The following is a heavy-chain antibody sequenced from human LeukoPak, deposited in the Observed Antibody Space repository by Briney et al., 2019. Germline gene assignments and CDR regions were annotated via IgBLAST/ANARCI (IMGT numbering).Heavy chain of an antibody. J-gene: IGHJ4*02. CDR3: AKEIYSFTIFMPTHRWAVDY. CDR1: GFTFDDYA. CDR2: ISWNSGSI. Sequence: PGGSLRLSCAASGFTFDDYAMHWVRQAPGKGLEWVSGISWNSGSIGYADSVKGRFTISRGNAKNSLYLQMNSLRAEDTALYYCAKEIYSFTIFMPTHRWAVDYWGQGTLVTVSS. D-gene: IGHD3-3*01. V-gene: IGHV3-9*01.